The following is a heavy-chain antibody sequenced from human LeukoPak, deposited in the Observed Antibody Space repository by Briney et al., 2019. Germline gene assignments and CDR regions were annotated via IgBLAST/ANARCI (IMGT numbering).Heavy chain of an antibody. V-gene: IGHV3-21*01. D-gene: IGHD4-17*01. J-gene: IGHJ4*02. CDR1: GFTFSSYT. Sequence: GGSLRLSCAASGFTFSSYTMNWVRQAPGKGLEWVSSISTSSNYIYYADSVKGRFTISRDNAKNALYLQMNSLRAEDTAVYYCARLFDYGDYRAEPYWGQGTLVTVSS. CDR2: ISTSSNYI. CDR3: ARLFDYGDYRAEPY.